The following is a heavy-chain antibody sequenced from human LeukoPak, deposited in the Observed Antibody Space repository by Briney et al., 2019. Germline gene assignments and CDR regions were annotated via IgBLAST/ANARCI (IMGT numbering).Heavy chain of an antibody. V-gene: IGHV3-30*02. J-gene: IGHJ4*02. CDR3: AKSSDSDIVVVPAAIRLDY. Sequence: PGGSLRLSCAASGFTFSSYGMHWVRQAPGKGLEWVAFIRYDGSNKYCADSVKGRFTISRDNSKNTLYLQMNSLRAEDTAVYYCAKSSDSDIVVVPAAIRLDYWGQGTLVTVSS. CDR2: IRYDGSNK. CDR1: GFTFSSYG. D-gene: IGHD2-2*02.